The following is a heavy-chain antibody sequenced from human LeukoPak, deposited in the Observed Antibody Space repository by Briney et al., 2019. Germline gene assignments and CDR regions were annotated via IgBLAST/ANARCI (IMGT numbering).Heavy chain of an antibody. CDR2: IYYSGTT. J-gene: IGHJ4*02. Sequence: SETLSLTCTVSGGSMSSYYWNWIRQPPGKGLQWIAYIYYSGTTNYNPSLKSRVTISVDASRKHFSLKLTSVTAADTAVYYCARGRFDIVSGYYADYWGQGTLVTVSS. V-gene: IGHV4-59*01. CDR3: ARGRFDIVSGYYADY. D-gene: IGHD3-9*01. CDR1: GGSMSSYY.